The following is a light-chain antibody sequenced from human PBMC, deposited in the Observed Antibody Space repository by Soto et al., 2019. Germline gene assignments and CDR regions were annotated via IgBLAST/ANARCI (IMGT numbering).Light chain of an antibody. CDR1: TSNIGAPYD. V-gene: IGLV1-40*01. Sequence: QSVLTQPPSVSGAPGQRVSISCTGSTSNIGAPYDVHWYQHLPGTAPKLLIYGDNNRPSGVPDRCSGSKSGTSASLAITRLQADDEADYYCQSYDISLHNYVFGTGTKVTVL. CDR2: GDN. J-gene: IGLJ1*01. CDR3: QSYDISLHNYV.